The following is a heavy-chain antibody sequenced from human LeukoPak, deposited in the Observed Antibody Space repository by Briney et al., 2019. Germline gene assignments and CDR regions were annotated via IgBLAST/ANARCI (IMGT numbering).Heavy chain of an antibody. V-gene: IGHV4-34*01. CDR1: GGSISSYY. CDR2: INHSGST. J-gene: IGHJ4*02. CDR3: ARRSGSYYYFDY. Sequence: SETLSLTCTVSGGSISSYYWSWIRQPPGKGLEWIGEINHSGSTNYNPSLKSRVTISVDTSKNQFSLKLSSVTAADTAVYYCARRSGSYYYFDYWGQGTLVTVSS. D-gene: IGHD1-26*01.